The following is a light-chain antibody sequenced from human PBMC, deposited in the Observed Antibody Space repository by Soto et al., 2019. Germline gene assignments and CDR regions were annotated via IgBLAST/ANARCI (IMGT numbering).Light chain of an antibody. Sequence: IVMAHAPATLSVSPGEMATLSCGASQSVSSNLAWYQQKPGQAPRLLIYGASSRATGIPDRFSGSGSGTDFTLTISRLEPEDFAVYYCQQYGSSPLITFGQGTRLEIK. CDR3: QQYGSSPLIT. CDR2: GAS. CDR1: QSVSSN. V-gene: IGKV3-20*01. J-gene: IGKJ5*01.